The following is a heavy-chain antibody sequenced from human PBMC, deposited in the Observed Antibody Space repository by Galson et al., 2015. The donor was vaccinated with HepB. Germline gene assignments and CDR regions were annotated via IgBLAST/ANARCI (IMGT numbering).Heavy chain of an antibody. D-gene: IGHD3-3*01. CDR3: ARGHDFWSGYYTGVGLPYYYYYYYMDV. V-gene: IGHV4-59*01. CDR1: GGSISSYY. CDR2: IYYSGST. Sequence: TLSLTCTVSGGSISSYYWSWIRQPPGKGLEWIGYIYYSGSTNYNPSLKSRVTISVDTSKNQFSLKLSSVTAADTAVYYCARGHDFWSGYYTGVGLPYYYYYYYMDVWGKGTTVTVSS. J-gene: IGHJ6*03.